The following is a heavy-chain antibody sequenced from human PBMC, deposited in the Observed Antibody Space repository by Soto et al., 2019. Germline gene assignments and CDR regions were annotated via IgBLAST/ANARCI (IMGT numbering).Heavy chain of an antibody. CDR2: ISYDGSNK. J-gene: IGHJ4*02. CDR3: TGDYDFWNGYSPIDY. V-gene: IGHV3-30*03. Sequence: GGSLRLSCAASGFTFSSYGMHWVRQAPGKGLEWVAVISYDGSNKYYADSVKGRFTISRDNSKNTLYLQMNSLRAEDTAVYYCTGDYDFWNGYSPIDYWGQGTLVTVSS. CDR1: GFTFSSYG. D-gene: IGHD3-3*01.